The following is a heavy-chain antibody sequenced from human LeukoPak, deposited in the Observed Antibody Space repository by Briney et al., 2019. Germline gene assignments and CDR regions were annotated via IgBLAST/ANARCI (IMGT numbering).Heavy chain of an antibody. D-gene: IGHD1-26*01. CDR1: GFTFGDYS. V-gene: IGHV3-49*04. CDR3: TRGRRATHDY. J-gene: IGHJ4*02. CDR2: IRSKTYGGTT. Sequence: GGSLRLSCTASGFTFGDYSMNWVRQAPGKGLEWVGFIRSKTYGGTTEYAASVKGRFTISRDDSKSIAYLQMNSLKTDDTAVYYCTRGRRATHDYWGQGTLVTVSS.